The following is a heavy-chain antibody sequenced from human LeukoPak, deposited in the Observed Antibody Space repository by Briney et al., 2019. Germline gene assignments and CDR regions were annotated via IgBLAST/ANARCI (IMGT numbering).Heavy chain of an antibody. V-gene: IGHV3-30*03. CDR1: GFPFSNYG. CDR2: ISYDESNK. Sequence: GGSLRLSCAASGFPFSNYGMNWVRQAPGKGPEWVAIISYDESNKDYADSVKGRFTISRDNSKNTLYLQMNSLRAEDTAVYYCGRDYYGSGSWDYWGQGTLVTVSS. J-gene: IGHJ4*02. CDR3: GRDYYGSGSWDY. D-gene: IGHD3-10*01.